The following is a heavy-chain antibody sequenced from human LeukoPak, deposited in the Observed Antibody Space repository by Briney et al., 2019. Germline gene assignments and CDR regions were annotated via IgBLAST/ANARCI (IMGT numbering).Heavy chain of an antibody. Sequence: ASVKISCKASGYNFTGYYMHWVRQAPGQGLEWMGWINPNSGGTNYAQKLQGRVTMTTDTSTSTAYMELRSLRSDDTAVYYCARALYYGSGRSYYYYYYMDVWGKGTTVTVSS. V-gene: IGHV1-2*02. D-gene: IGHD3-10*01. CDR1: GYNFTGYY. CDR3: ARALYYGSGRSYYYYYYMDV. CDR2: INPNSGGT. J-gene: IGHJ6*03.